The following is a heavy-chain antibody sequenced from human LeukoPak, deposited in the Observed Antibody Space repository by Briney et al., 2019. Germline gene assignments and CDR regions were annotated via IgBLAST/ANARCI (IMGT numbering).Heavy chain of an antibody. D-gene: IGHD3-22*01. Sequence: PGGSLRLSCAASGFTFSQYEMNWVRQAPGKGLEWVSYISSSGSAIYYADSVKGRFTISRDNSKSTLYLQMNSLRDEDTAVYYCARYPDSSGYPFGQGTLVTVSS. CDR1: GFTFSQYE. CDR3: ARYPDSSGYP. CDR2: ISSSGSAI. J-gene: IGHJ5*02. V-gene: IGHV3-48*02.